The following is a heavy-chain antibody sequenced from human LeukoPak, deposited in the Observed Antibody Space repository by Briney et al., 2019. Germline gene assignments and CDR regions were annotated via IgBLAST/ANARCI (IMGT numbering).Heavy chain of an antibody. CDR3: ARGGGLLWFGELSNHDAFDI. CDR1: GYTFTSYG. D-gene: IGHD3-10*01. Sequence: ASVKVSCKASGYTFTSYGISWVRQAPGQGLEWMGWISAYNGNTNYAQKLQGRVTMTTDTSTSTTYMELRSLRSDDTAVYYCARGGGLLWFGELSNHDAFDIWGQGTMVTVSS. V-gene: IGHV1-18*01. J-gene: IGHJ3*02. CDR2: ISAYNGNT.